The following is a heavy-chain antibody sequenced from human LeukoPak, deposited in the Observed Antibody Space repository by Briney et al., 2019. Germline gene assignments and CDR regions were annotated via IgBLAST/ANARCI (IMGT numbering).Heavy chain of an antibody. V-gene: IGHV3-23*01. CDR3: AKEGDYGGYFDY. D-gene: IGHD4-17*01. CDR2: ISGSGGST. CDR1: GFTFSSYA. Sequence: GGSLRLSCAASGFTFSSYAMSWVRQAPGKGLEWVSAISGSGGSTYYADPVKGRFTISRDNSKSTLYLQMNSLRAEDTAVYYCAKEGDYGGYFDYWGQGTLVTVSS. J-gene: IGHJ4*02.